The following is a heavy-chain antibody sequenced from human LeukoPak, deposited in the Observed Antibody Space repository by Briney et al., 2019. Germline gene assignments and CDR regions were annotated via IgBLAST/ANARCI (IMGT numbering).Heavy chain of an antibody. V-gene: IGHV3-53*01. CDR2: IYSGGST. D-gene: IGHD6-19*01. J-gene: IGHJ4*02. Sequence: GGSLRLSCAASGFTVSSNYMSWVRQAPGKGLEWVSVIYSGGSTYYADSVKGRFTISRDNSKNTLYLQMNSLRAEDTAVYYCARVDSSGWYWGIDYWGQGTLVTVSS. CDR3: ARVDSSGWYWGIDY. CDR1: GFTVSSNY.